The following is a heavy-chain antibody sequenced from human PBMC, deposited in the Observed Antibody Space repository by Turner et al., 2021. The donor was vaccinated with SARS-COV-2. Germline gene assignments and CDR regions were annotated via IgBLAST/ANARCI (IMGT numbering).Heavy chain of an antibody. CDR2: IYYSGST. D-gene: IGHD2-15*01. V-gene: IGHV4-39*07. Sequence: QLQLHESGPGLVKPSETLSRTCTVAGGSISSSSYYWCWIRQPPGKGLEWIGYIYYSGSTYYNPSLKSRVTISVDKSKNQFSLKLSSVTAADTAVYYCARRGYCSGGSCYGIGSFDIWGQGTMVTISS. CDR1: GGSISSSSYY. J-gene: IGHJ3*02. CDR3: ARRGYCSGGSCYGIGSFDI.